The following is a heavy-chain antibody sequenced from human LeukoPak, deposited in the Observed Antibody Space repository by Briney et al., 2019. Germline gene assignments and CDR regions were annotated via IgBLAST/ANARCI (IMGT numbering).Heavy chain of an antibody. V-gene: IGHV3-23*01. Sequence: GGSLSLSCAASGFTFSRYAMSWVPRSPGKGVEGVSAISGSGGSTYYADSVKGRFTISRDNSKNTLYLQMNSLRAEDTAVYYCAKFTAAYDYWGQGTLVTVSS. CDR1: GFTFSRYA. D-gene: IGHD2-2*01. J-gene: IGHJ4*02. CDR3: AKFTAAYDY. CDR2: ISGSGGST.